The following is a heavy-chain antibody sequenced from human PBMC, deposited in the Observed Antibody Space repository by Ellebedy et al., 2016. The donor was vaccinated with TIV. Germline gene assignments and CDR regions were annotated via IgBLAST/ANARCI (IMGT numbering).Heavy chain of an antibody. J-gene: IGHJ4*02. Sequence: PGGSLRLSCVASGFTLSGYYMHWVRQVPGTGLVWVARINTDGSSSNYADSVEGRFTISRDNAKKTLYLEMSGLRDEDTAVYYCARESVRYFDWDSWGQGTLVTV. D-gene: IGHD3-9*01. V-gene: IGHV3-74*01. CDR1: GFTLSGYY. CDR3: ARESVRYFDWDS. CDR2: INTDGSSS.